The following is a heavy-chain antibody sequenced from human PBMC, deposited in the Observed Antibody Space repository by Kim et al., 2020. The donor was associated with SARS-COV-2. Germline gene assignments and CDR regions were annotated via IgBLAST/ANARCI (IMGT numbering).Heavy chain of an antibody. CDR2: ISGSGAST. CDR3: AKVQEVGIADAFDM. V-gene: IGHV3-23*01. D-gene: IGHD2-21*01. J-gene: IGHJ3*02. Sequence: GGSLRLSCAASGFTFNNYAMNWVRQAPGKGLEWVSGISGSGASTHYADSVRGRFTISRDNSKNSLYLQVNSLRAEDTAVYYCAKVQEVGIADAFDMWGQGTMVTVSS. CDR1: GFTFNNYA.